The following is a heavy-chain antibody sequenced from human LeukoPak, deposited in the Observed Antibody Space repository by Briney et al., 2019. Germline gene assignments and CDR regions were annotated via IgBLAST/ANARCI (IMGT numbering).Heavy chain of an antibody. Sequence: GGSLRLSCRASGFTFSSYGMHWVRQAPDKGLEWVAFIRYDGSNKNYADSVKGRFTISRDNSKNTLYLQMNSLRAEDTAVYYCAKVYEYGDNDWFDSWGQGTLVTVSS. CDR3: AKVYEYGDNDWFDS. J-gene: IGHJ5*01. CDR2: IRYDGSNK. CDR1: GFTFSSYG. V-gene: IGHV3-30*02. D-gene: IGHD4-17*01.